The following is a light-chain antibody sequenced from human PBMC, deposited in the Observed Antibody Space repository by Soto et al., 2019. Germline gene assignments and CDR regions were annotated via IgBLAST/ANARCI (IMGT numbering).Light chain of an antibody. V-gene: IGKV3-20*01. Sequence: EIVLTQSPGTLSLSPGERATLSCRASKSVSSSYLAWYQQKPGQAPRLLIYGASSRATGIPDRFSCSGSGTDFTLTISRLEPEDFAVYYCQQYGSSPPITFGQGTRLEIK. CDR2: GAS. CDR3: QQYGSSPPIT. J-gene: IGKJ5*01. CDR1: KSVSSSY.